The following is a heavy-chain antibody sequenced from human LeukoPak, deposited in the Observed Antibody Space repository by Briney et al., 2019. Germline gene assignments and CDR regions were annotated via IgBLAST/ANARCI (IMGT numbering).Heavy chain of an antibody. Sequence: PSETLSLTCTVSGGSISSSSYYWGWIRQPPGKGLEWIGSIYYSGSTYYNPSLKSRVTISVDTSKNQFSLKLSSVTAADTAVYYCARQGIAGPVRRNWFDPWGQGTLVTVSS. CDR2: IYYSGST. D-gene: IGHD6-13*01. CDR1: GGSISSSSYY. V-gene: IGHV4-39*01. CDR3: ARQGIAGPVRRNWFDP. J-gene: IGHJ5*02.